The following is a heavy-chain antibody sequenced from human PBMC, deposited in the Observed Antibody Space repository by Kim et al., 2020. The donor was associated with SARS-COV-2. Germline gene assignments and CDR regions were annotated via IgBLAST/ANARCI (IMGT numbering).Heavy chain of an antibody. Sequence: AGSGKGRFAITRDNAKNSLYLQMNRLRGEDTAVYYCARVPCTNGVCGFDYWGQGALVTVSS. D-gene: IGHD2-8*01. J-gene: IGHJ4*02. V-gene: IGHV3-11*06. CDR3: ARVPCTNGVCGFDY.